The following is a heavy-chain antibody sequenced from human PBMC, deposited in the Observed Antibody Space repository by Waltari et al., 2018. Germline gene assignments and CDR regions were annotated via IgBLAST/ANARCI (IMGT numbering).Heavy chain of an antibody. Sequence: QVQLVQSGAEVKKPGASVKVSCKASGYTFTGYYMHWVRPAPGQGLEWMGWINPNSGGTNYAQKFQGRVTMTRDTSISTAYMELSRLRSDDTAVYYCARGFGLTYYYYYYMDVWGKGTTVTVSS. J-gene: IGHJ6*03. CDR3: ARGFGLTYYYYYYMDV. D-gene: IGHD3-3*01. CDR2: INPNSGGT. V-gene: IGHV1-2*02. CDR1: GYTFTGYY.